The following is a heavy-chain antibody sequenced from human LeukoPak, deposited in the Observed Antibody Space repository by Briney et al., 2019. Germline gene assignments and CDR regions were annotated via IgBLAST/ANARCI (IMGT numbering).Heavy chain of an antibody. D-gene: IGHD5-18*01. V-gene: IGHV4-59*08. J-gene: IGHJ4*02. Sequence: SETLSLTCAVSGGSISSYYWSWIRQTPGKGLEWIGYIYYTGNTNYNPSLRSRVTISVDTSKTQFSLKLRSVTATDTAVYYCARQVRKYSYALDYRGQGTLVTVSS. CDR1: GGSISSYY. CDR3: ARQVRKYSYALDY. CDR2: IYYTGNT.